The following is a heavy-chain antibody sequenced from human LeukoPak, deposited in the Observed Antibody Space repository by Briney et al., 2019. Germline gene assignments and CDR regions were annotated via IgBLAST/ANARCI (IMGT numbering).Heavy chain of an antibody. CDR2: ISYDGSNK. V-gene: IGHV3-30*04. CDR3: ARDPDYGDYPNFGY. Sequence: GRSLRLSCAATGFTFSSYAMHWVRQAPGKGLEWVAVISYDGSNKYYADSVKGRFTISRDNSKNTLYLQMNSLRAEDTAVYYCARDPDYGDYPNFGYWGQGTLVTVSS. J-gene: IGHJ4*02. CDR1: GFTFSSYA. D-gene: IGHD4-17*01.